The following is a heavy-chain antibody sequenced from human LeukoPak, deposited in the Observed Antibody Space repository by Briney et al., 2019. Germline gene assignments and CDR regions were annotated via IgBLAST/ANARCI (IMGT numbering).Heavy chain of an antibody. CDR2: IRNVGTDK. V-gene: IGHV3-30*02. CDR3: AKVPSSYLWFGDLPFDY. J-gene: IGHJ4*02. Sequence: GGSLRLSCAASGFTFSSNGMHWVRQAPGKGLEWVAFIRNVGTDKYYADSVKGRFTISRDNSKNTLYLQMNSLRAEDTAVYYCAKVPSSYLWFGDLPFDYWGQGTLVTVSS. D-gene: IGHD3-10*01. CDR1: GFTFSSNG.